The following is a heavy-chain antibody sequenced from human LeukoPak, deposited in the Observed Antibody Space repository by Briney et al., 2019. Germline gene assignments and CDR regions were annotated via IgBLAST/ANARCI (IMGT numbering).Heavy chain of an antibody. CDR1: GGSISGYY. J-gene: IGHJ4*02. CDR2: IYYSGIT. Sequence: SETLSLTCAVSGGSISGYYLIWIRQPPGKGLEWVGSIYYSGITKYNPSLKSRVTISVDPSKKQFSLKLSSVTAADTAGYYCARHLYSGYERVFDYWGQGTLVTLSS. D-gene: IGHD5-12*01. CDR3: ARHLYSGYERVFDY. V-gene: IGHV4-59*08.